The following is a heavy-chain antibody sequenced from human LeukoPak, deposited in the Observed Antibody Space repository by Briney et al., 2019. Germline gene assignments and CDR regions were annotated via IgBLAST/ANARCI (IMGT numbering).Heavy chain of an antibody. J-gene: IGHJ4*02. CDR2: IYSDGNT. Sequence: GGSLRLSCAASGFTVSSNHMSGIRQAPGKGLGWVSVIYSDGNTHYADSVKGRFTSSRDNSKNTLFLQMNSLRAEDTAVYYCARGGSSASAPYYWGQGTLVTVSS. CDR3: ARGGSSASAPYY. V-gene: IGHV3-53*01. CDR1: GFTVSSNH. D-gene: IGHD2-21*01.